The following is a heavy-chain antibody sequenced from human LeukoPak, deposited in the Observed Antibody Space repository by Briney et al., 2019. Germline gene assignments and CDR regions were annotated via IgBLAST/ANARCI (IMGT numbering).Heavy chain of an antibody. Sequence: GGSLRLSCAASGFTFSSYSMNWVRQAPGKGLEWVSYISSSSSTIYYADSVKGRFTISRDNSKNTLYLQMNSLRAEDTAVYYCAKGYGDYGLIDYWGQGTLVTVSS. CDR1: GFTFSSYS. D-gene: IGHD4-17*01. J-gene: IGHJ4*02. V-gene: IGHV3-48*01. CDR2: ISSSSSTI. CDR3: AKGYGDYGLIDY.